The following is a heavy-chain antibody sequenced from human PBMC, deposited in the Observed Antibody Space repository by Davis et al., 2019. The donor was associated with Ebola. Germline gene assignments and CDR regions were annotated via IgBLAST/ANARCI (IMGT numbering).Heavy chain of an antibody. V-gene: IGHV3-7*01. J-gene: IGHJ4*02. D-gene: IGHD6-19*01. Sequence: GSLRLSCAASGFTFSGYWMSWVRQAPGKGLEWVANINQDGNEKYYVDSVKGRFTISRDNAKNSLYLQMNSLRAEDAAVYYCAREEGSGWWKNDYWGQGILVTVSS. CDR2: INQDGNEK. CDR1: GFTFSGYW. CDR3: AREEGSGWWKNDY.